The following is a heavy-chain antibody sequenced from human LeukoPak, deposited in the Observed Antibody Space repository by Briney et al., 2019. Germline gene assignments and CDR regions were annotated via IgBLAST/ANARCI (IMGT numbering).Heavy chain of an antibody. CDR2: IKSKTDGGTT. CDR1: GFTFSNAW. V-gene: IGHV3-15*01. D-gene: IGHD4-17*01. CDR3: TTESAHYGDFDY. Sequence: GGSLRLSCAASGFTFSNAWMSWVRQAPGKGLEWVGRIKSKTDGGTTDYAAPVKGRFTISRDDSKNTLYLQMNSLKTEDTAVYYCTTESAHYGDFDYWGQGTLVTVSS. J-gene: IGHJ4*02.